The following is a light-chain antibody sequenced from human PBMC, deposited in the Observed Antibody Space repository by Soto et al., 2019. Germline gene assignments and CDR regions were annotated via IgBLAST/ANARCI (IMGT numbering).Light chain of an antibody. CDR1: QSVSSNY. Sequence: EIVLTLSPGTLSLSPGERATLSCRASQSVSSNYLAWYQQKPGQAPRLLIYGASSRATGIPDRFSGTGSGTDFTLTISRLEPEDFAVYYCHQYGSSPRTFGQGTKVEIK. CDR3: HQYGSSPRT. CDR2: GAS. J-gene: IGKJ1*01. V-gene: IGKV3-20*01.